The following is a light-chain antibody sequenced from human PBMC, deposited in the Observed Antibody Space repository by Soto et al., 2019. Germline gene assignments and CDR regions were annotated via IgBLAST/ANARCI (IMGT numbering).Light chain of an antibody. V-gene: IGKV1-5*03. CDR1: QSIGSW. J-gene: IGKJ1*01. CDR3: QHYNSYPWT. Sequence: DIQMTQSPSILSASVGDRVTITCRASQSIGSWVAWYQQKPGRAPNLLIHKASHLESGVPSRFSGSGSGTEFTLTISSLQPGDFATYYCQHYNSYPWTFGQGTKADIK. CDR2: KAS.